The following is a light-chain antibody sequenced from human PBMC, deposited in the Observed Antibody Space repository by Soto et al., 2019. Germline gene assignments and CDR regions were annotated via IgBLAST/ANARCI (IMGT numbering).Light chain of an antibody. CDR2: AAS. CDR1: QDIRND. CDR3: LQDYNYPWT. J-gene: IGKJ1*01. V-gene: IGKV1-6*01. Sequence: AIQMTQSPSSLSASVGDRVTITCRASQDIRNDLGWYQEKVGQAPKLLIYAASNLQSGVPSRFSGSGSGTDFTLTISSLLPEDFATYHCLQDYNYPWTFGQGTKVEI.